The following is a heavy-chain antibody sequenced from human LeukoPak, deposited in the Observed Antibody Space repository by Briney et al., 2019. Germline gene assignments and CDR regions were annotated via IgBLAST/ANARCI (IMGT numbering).Heavy chain of an antibody. CDR3: ASFGATVRYCSGGSCRNAFDI. J-gene: IGHJ3*02. CDR1: GYTFTSYY. CDR2: INPSGGST. D-gene: IGHD2-15*01. Sequence: GASVKVSCKASGYTFTSYYMHWVRQAPGQGLEWMGIINPSGGSTSYAQKFQGRVTMTRDMSTSTVYMELSSLRSEDTAVYYCASFGATVRYCSGGSCRNAFDIWGQGTMVTVSS. V-gene: IGHV1-46*01.